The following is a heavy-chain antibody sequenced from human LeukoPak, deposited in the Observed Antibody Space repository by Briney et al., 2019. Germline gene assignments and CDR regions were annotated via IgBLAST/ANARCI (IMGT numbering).Heavy chain of an antibody. D-gene: IGHD3-9*01. Sequence: SETLSLTCTVSGGSISSHYWSWIRQPPGKGLEWIGEINHSGSTNYNPSLKSRVTISVDTSKNQFSLKLSSVTAADTAVYYCARRGLTIFAKWGQGTLVTVSS. CDR1: GGSISSHY. V-gene: IGHV4-34*01. CDR3: ARRGLTIFAK. J-gene: IGHJ4*02. CDR2: INHSGST.